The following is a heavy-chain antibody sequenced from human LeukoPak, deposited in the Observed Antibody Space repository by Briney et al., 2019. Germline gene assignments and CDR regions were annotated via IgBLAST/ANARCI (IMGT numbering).Heavy chain of an antibody. Sequence: SETLSLTCAVYGGSFSGYYWSWIRQPPGKGLEWIGEINHSGSTNYNPSLKSRVTISVDTSKNQFSLKLSSVTAADTAVYYCARVSRGWLIDDACDIWGQGTMVTVSS. V-gene: IGHV4-34*01. CDR2: INHSGST. J-gene: IGHJ3*02. D-gene: IGHD6-19*01. CDR3: ARVSRGWLIDDACDI. CDR1: GGSFSGYY.